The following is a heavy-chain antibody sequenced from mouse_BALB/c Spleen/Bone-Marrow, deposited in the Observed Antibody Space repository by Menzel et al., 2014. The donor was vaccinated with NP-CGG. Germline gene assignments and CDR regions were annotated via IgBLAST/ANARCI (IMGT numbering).Heavy chain of an antibody. CDR3: TRRRSLDY. CDR1: GYAFXNYW. CDR2: IYPGSGNT. J-gene: IGHJ2*01. V-gene: IGHV1-63*01. Sequence: QVHVKQSGTELVRPGTSVKISCKASGYAFXNYWLGWVKQRPGHGLEWIGDIYPGSGNTYYNEKFKGKATLTADKSSSTAYMQLSGLTSEDSAVYFCTRRRSLDYWGQGTTLTVSS.